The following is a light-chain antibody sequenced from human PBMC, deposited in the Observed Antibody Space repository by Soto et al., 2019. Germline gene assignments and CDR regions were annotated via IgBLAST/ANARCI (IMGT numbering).Light chain of an antibody. CDR1: SSDVGGYNY. Sequence: QSVLTQPASVSGSPGQSITITCTGTSSDVGGYNYVSWYQQYPGKAPKLMIYDVTNRPPGVSNRFSGSKSGNTASLTISGLQAEDEADYYSSSYTSTSTFVVGTGTKVTVL. CDR2: DVT. V-gene: IGLV2-14*01. CDR3: SSYTSTSTFV. J-gene: IGLJ1*01.